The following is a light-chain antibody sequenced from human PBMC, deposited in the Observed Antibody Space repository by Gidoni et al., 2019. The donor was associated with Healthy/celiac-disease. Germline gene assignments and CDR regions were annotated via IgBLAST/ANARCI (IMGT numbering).Light chain of an antibody. CDR2: DAS. J-gene: IGKJ4*01. CDR3: QQYENLPLT. V-gene: IGKV1-33*01. Sequence: EIQITKSPSPLSASVGDRVTITCQASQDINTYLNWYQQKPGKAPKLLIYDASNLETGVPSRFSGSGSGTDFTFTISSLQPEDIATYYCQQYENLPLTFGGGTKVEIK. CDR1: QDINTY.